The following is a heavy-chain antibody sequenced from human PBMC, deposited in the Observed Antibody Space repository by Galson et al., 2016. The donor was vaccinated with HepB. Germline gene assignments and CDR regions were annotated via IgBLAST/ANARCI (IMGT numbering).Heavy chain of an antibody. CDR1: VFTFSSYA. CDR3: ARGSSWGSPY. J-gene: IGHJ4*02. Sequence: SLRLSCAASVFTFSSYAMHWVRQAPGKGLEWVAVISYDGSKKYYADSVKGRFTISRDNSKNTRYLEMNSLRVEDTAVYYCARGSSWGSPYWGQGTLVTVSS. D-gene: IGHD6-13*01. CDR2: ISYDGSKK. V-gene: IGHV3-30-3*01.